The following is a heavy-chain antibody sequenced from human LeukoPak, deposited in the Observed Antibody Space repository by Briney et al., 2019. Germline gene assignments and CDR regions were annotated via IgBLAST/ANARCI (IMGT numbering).Heavy chain of an antibody. J-gene: IGHJ4*02. CDR2: INSDGSST. D-gene: IGHD3-3*01. CDR3: ARSDVETYYDFWSGYSSYYFDY. Sequence: GGSLRLSCAASGFTFSSYWMHWVRQAPGKGLVWVSRINSDGSSTSYADSVKGRFTISRDNAKNTLYLQMNSLRAEDTAVYYCARSDVETYYDFWSGYSSYYFDYWGQGTLVTVSS. CDR1: GFTFSSYW. V-gene: IGHV3-74*01.